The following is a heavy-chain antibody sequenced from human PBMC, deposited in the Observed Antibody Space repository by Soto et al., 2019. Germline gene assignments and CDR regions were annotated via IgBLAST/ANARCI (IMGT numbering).Heavy chain of an antibody. CDR2: IWYDGTNK. CDR1: GFTFSASG. CDR3: ARERGYGMDV. V-gene: IGHV3-33*01. Sequence: QVQLVESGGGVVQPGRSLRLSSAASGFTFSASGMHWVRQAPGKGLEWVAVIWYDGTNKYYADSVKGRFTISRDNSKNTLFLQINSLRAEDTAVYYCARERGYGMDVWGQGTTVTVSS. J-gene: IGHJ6*02.